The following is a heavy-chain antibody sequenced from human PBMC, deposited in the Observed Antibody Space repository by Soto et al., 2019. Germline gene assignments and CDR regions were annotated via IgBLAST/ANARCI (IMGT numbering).Heavy chain of an antibody. Sequence: EVQLLASGGGLVQPGGSLTVSCAAAGFTFSSYAMTWVRQAPGKGLEWVSTISANGDTTYYADSVKGRFTISRDNSKSTLYVQMSSLRADDTAVYYCARVPEGSAVWWFDPWGQGTLVAVSS. CDR1: GFTFSSYA. CDR2: ISANGDTT. CDR3: ARVPEGSAVWWFDP. V-gene: IGHV3-23*01. J-gene: IGHJ5*02. D-gene: IGHD3-16*01.